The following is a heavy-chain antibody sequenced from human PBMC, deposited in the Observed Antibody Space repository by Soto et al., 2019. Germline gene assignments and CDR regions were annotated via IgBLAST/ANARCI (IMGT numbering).Heavy chain of an antibody. CDR3: ARGVAAAGTEYFDY. V-gene: IGHV1-18*01. Sequence: ASVKVSCKASGYTFTSYGTSWVRQAPGQGLEWMGWISAYNGNTNYAQKLQGRVTMTTDTSTSTAYMELRSLRSDDTAVYYCARGVAAAGTEYFDYWGQGTLVTVSS. CDR1: GYTFTSYG. D-gene: IGHD6-13*01. CDR2: ISAYNGNT. J-gene: IGHJ4*02.